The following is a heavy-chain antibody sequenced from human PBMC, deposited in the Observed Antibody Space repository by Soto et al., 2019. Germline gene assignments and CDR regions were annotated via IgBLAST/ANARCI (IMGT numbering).Heavy chain of an antibody. V-gene: IGHV1-18*01. CDR3: ARENSSGWYEAFDV. Sequence: ASVKVSCKASGYTFTSYGSSWVRQAPGQGLEWMGWISAYNGNTNYAQKLQGRVTMTTDTSTSTAYMELRSLRSDDTAVYYCARENSSGWYEAFDVWGQGKMVTVSS. D-gene: IGHD6-19*01. CDR1: GYTFTSYG. J-gene: IGHJ3*01. CDR2: ISAYNGNT.